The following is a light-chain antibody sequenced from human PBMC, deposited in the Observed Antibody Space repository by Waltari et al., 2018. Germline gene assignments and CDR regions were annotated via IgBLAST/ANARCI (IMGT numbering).Light chain of an antibody. J-gene: IGLJ2*01. V-gene: IGLV2-14*01. Sequence: QSALAQPASVSGSPGQSITISCPGTSSDVGRHAYVSWYQQYPGKVPKLMIYEVNNRASGVSDRFSASKSGNTASLTISGLQAEDEADYYCSSFTSSITIVFGGGTKLTVL. CDR1: SSDVGRHAY. CDR3: SSFTSSITIV. CDR2: EVN.